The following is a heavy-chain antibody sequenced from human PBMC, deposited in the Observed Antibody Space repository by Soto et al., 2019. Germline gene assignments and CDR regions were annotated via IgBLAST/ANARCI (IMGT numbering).Heavy chain of an antibody. Sequence: QVQLVQSGAEVKKPGASVKVSCKASGYTFTSYYMHWGRQAPGQGLEWMGIINPSGGSTSYAQKFQGRVTMTRDTSTSTVYMELSSLRSEDTAVYYCARPTVTTRGAFDIWGQGTMVTVSS. CDR1: GYTFTSYY. D-gene: IGHD4-4*01. CDR2: INPSGGST. J-gene: IGHJ3*02. V-gene: IGHV1-46*01. CDR3: ARPTVTTRGAFDI.